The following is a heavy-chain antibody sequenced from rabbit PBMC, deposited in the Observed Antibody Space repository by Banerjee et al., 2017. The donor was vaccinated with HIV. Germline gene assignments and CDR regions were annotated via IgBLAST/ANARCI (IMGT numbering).Heavy chain of an antibody. CDR3: ARDVWYYSSGWGQNYYFNL. CDR1: GFSFSSSYY. V-gene: IGHV1S45*01. CDR2: IYAGSSGST. Sequence: QEQLVESGGGLVQPEGSLTLTCTASGFSFSSSYYMCWVRQAPGKGLEWIACIYAGSSGSTYYASWAKGLFTISKTSSTTVTLQMTSLTAADTATYFCARDVWYYSSGWGQNYYFNLWGPGTLVTVS. D-gene: IGHD4-1*01. J-gene: IGHJ4*01.